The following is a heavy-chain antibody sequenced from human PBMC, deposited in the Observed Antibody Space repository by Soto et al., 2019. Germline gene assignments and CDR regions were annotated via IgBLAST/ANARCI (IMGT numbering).Heavy chain of an antibody. CDR1: GFTFSSYA. V-gene: IGHV3-23*01. J-gene: IGHJ4*02. D-gene: IGHD2-2*01. Sequence: GGSLRLSCAASGFTFSSYAMSWVRQAPGKGLEWVSAISGSGGSTYYADSVKGRFTISRDNSKNTLYLQMNSLRAEDTAVYYCAKDHCSSTSCYDYYFDYWGQGTLVTVSS. CDR2: ISGSGGST. CDR3: AKDHCSSTSCYDYYFDY.